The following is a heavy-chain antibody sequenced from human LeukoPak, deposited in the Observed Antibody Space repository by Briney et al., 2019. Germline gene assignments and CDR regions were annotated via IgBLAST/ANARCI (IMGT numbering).Heavy chain of an antibody. CDR2: IYPGDSDT. CDR3: ARQSSGYSYGFDY. V-gene: IGHV5-51*01. CDR1: GYSFTSYW. J-gene: IGHJ4*02. Sequence: GESLKISCKGSGYSFTSYWISWVRQMPGKGLEWMGFIYPGDSDTRYSPSFQGQVTISADKSISTAYLQWSSLKASDTAMYYCARQSSGYSYGFDYWGQGTLVTVSS. D-gene: IGHD5-18*01.